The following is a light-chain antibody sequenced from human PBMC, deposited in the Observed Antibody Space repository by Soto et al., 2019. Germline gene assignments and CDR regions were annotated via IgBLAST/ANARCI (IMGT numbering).Light chain of an antibody. V-gene: IGKV1-39*01. J-gene: IGKJ1*01. CDR2: AAS. Sequence: DIQMTQSQSSLSASVGDRVIITCRANQTISGYVNWYQQTPGKAPRLLIYAASTLPSGVPTRFSGSGSGTEFTLTITGLQREDSAVYYCQPSFRHRTFGQGTNVDI. CDR3: QPSFRHRT. CDR1: QTISGY.